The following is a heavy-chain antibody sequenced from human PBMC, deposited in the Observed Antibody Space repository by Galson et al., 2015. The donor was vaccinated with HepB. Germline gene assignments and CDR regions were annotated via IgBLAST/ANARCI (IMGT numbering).Heavy chain of an antibody. CDR2: MNPNSGNT. V-gene: IGHV1-8*01. Sequence: SVKVSCKASGYTFTSYDINWVRQATGQGLEWMGWMNPNSGNTGYAQKFQGRVTMTRNTSISTPYMELSSLRSEDTAVYYCASQYCSSTSCYRPPYNWFDPWGQGTLVTVSS. D-gene: IGHD2-2*01. J-gene: IGHJ5*02. CDR1: GYTFTSYD. CDR3: ASQYCSSTSCYRPPYNWFDP.